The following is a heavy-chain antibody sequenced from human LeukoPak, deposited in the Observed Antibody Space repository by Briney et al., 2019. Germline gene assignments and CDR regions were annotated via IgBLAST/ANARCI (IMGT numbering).Heavy chain of an antibody. J-gene: IGHJ3*01. CDR1: GGPITVYY. CDR3: ARPYSINGYLAFHF. D-gene: IGHD6-13*01. CDR2: FSYSGCT. V-gene: IGHV4-59*01. Sequence: AVTLSLTCTVFGGPITVYYWSWIRQPPGKGLEWLGYFSYSGCTNYTPALNSRVTISVDTSKNQLCLKWRSVTAADTAVYYCARPYSINGYLAFHFWGHGTMDTLS.